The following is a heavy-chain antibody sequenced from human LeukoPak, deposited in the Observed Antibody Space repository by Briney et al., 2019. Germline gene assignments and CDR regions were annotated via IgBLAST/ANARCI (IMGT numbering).Heavy chain of an antibody. V-gene: IGHV3-74*01. Sequence: PGGSLRLSCAASGFTFSTYWMHWVRQAPGKGLVWVSHIKCDGCRTSYADSVKGRFTISRDNAKNTLYLQMNSLRAEDTAVYYCATIMITFGGVIPHQNAFDIWGQGTMVTVS. CDR3: ATIMITFGGVIPHQNAFDI. J-gene: IGHJ3*02. CDR2: IKCDGCRT. D-gene: IGHD3-16*01. CDR1: GFTFSTYW.